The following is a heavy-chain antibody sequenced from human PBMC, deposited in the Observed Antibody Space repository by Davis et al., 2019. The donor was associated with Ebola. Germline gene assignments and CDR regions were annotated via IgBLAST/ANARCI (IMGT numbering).Heavy chain of an antibody. Sequence: GESLKISCAASGFTFSDYYMSWIRQAPGKGLEYVSAISSNGGSTYYANSVKGRFTISRDNSKNTLYLQMGSLRAEDMAVYYCARVQTTVTTGDYYYYYYGMDVWGQGTTVTVSS. CDR3: ARVQTTVTTGDYYYYYYGMDV. CDR1: GFTFSDYY. D-gene: IGHD4-17*01. J-gene: IGHJ6*02. V-gene: IGHV3-64*01. CDR2: ISSNGGST.